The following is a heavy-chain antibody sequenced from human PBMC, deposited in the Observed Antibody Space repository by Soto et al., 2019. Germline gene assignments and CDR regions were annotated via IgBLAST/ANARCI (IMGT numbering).Heavy chain of an antibody. CDR2: ISASGGST. V-gene: IGHV3-23*01. D-gene: IGHD3-10*01. J-gene: IGHJ4*02. CDR3: AKIPLNYYDSGNYYNDY. Sequence: EVQLLESGGGLVQPGGSLRLSCAASGFTFSSYAMSWARQAPGKGLQWVSGISASGGSTYYADSVKGRFTISRDNSKNTLYLQMNNLKAEDTAVYYCAKIPLNYYDSGNYYNDYWGQGTLVTVSS. CDR1: GFTFSSYA.